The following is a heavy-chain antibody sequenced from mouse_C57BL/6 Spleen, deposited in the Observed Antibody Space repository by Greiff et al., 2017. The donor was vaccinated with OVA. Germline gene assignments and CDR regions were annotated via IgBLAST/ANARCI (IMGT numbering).Heavy chain of an antibody. CDR2: INPNNGGT. Sequence: VQLQQSGPELVKPGASVKIPCKASGYTFTDYNMDWVKQSHGKSLEWIGDINPNNGGTIYNQKFKGKATLTVDKSSSTAYMELRSLTSEDTAVDYCARSRGYGNQAWFAYWGQGTLVTVSA. D-gene: IGHD2-10*02. CDR1: GYTFTDYN. CDR3: ARSRGYGNQAWFAY. J-gene: IGHJ3*01. V-gene: IGHV1-18*01.